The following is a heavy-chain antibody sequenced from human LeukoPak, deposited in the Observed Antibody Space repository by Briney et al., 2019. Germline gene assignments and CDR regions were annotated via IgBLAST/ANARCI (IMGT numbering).Heavy chain of an antibody. J-gene: IGHJ4*02. CDR2: INPNSGDT. CDR3: ARARVLSGTSS. Sequence: ASVKVSCKASGYLFTGHYIHWIRQAPGKGPEWMGWINPNSGDTNCAQKFQGRVTMTSDTPISTAYVELRRLTSDDTAVYYCARARVLSGTSSWGQGTLVTVSS. CDR1: GYLFTGHY. D-gene: IGHD1-26*01. V-gene: IGHV1-2*02.